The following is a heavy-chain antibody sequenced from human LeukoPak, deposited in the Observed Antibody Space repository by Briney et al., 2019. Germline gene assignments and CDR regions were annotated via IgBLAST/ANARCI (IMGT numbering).Heavy chain of an antibody. CDR1: GGSFSGYY. D-gene: IGHD6-13*01. V-gene: IGHV4-34*01. J-gene: IGHJ4*02. CDR3: ARRIAAAGTSH. CDR2: INHSGST. Sequence: PSETLSLTCAVYGGSFSGYYWSWIRQPPGKGLERIGEINHSGSTNYNPSLKSRVTISVDTSKSQFSLKLSSVTAADTAVYYCARRIAAAGTSHWGQGTLVTVSS.